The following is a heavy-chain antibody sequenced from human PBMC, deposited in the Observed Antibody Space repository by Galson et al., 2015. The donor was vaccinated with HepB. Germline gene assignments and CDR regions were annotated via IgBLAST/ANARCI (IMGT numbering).Heavy chain of an antibody. CDR2: FDPEDGET. V-gene: IGHV1-24*01. CDR1: GYTLTELS. CDR3: ASGIAAAGTRTPIDY. D-gene: IGHD6-13*01. Sequence: SVKVSCKVSGYTLTELSMHWVRQAPGKGLEWMGGFDPEDGETIYAQKFQGRVTMTEDTSTDTAYMELSSLRSEDTAVYYCASGIAAAGTRTPIDYWGQGTLVTVSS. J-gene: IGHJ4*02.